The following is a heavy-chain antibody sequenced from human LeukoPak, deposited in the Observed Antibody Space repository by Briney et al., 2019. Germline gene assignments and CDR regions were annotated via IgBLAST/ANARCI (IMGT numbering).Heavy chain of an antibody. CDR2: IYHSGST. Sequence: SQTLSLTCAVSGGSISSGGYSWSWIRQPPGKGLEWIGYIYHSGSTYYNPSLKSRVTISVDRSKNQFSLKLSSVTAADTAVYYCARGSGDSSGYYQDIEYFQHWGQGTLVTVSS. CDR1: GGSISSGGYS. D-gene: IGHD3-22*01. CDR3: ARGSGDSSGYYQDIEYFQH. J-gene: IGHJ1*01. V-gene: IGHV4-30-2*01.